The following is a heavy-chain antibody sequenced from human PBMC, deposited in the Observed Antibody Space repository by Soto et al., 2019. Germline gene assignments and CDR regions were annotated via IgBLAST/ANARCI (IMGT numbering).Heavy chain of an antibody. V-gene: IGHV5-51*01. CDR2: IYPGDFDT. D-gene: IGHD3-9*01. J-gene: IGHJ6*04. CDR1: GYTFTNYW. CDR3: ARRHEDILTGAYYCMYV. Sequence: GESLKISCKGSGYTFTNYWIGWVRQMPGKGLEWMGIIYPGDFDTTYSPSFQGQVTISVDKYISNAYLQWRSLKASDTAMYYCARRHEDILTGAYYCMYVWGKGTKVTVAS.